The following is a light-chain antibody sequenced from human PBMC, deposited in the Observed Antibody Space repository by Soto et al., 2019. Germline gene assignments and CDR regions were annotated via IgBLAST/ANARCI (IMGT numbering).Light chain of an antibody. CDR2: DTS. Sequence: ETVLTQSPATQSLSPGERATLSCRASHSLDSYLAWYQKKPGQAPRLLIYDTSNRASGIPARFTGSGSGTDFTLTISNLEPEDFAVYYCQQRSNWPANFGQGTRWRL. CDR1: HSLDSY. V-gene: IGKV3-11*01. CDR3: QQRSNWPAN. J-gene: IGKJ5*01.